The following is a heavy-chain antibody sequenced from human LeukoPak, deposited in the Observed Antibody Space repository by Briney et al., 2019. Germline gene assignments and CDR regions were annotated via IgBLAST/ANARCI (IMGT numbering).Heavy chain of an antibody. CDR3: ARPLQHFSEYYFDY. J-gene: IGHJ4*02. CDR2: IWYDGSNK. Sequence: PGGSLRLSCAASGFTFSSYGMHWVRQAPGKGLEWVAVIWYDGSNKYYADSVKGRFTISRDNSKNTLYLQMNSLRAEDTAVYYCARPLQHFSEYYFDYWGQGTLVTVSS. V-gene: IGHV3-33*01. D-gene: IGHD3-3*02. CDR1: GFTFSSYG.